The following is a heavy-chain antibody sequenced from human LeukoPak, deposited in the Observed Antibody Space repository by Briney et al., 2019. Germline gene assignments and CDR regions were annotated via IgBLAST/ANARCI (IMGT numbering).Heavy chain of an antibody. D-gene: IGHD2-8*02. CDR2: IYTSGSS. Sequence: SETLSLTCAVSGASIRSYYWSWIRQPPGKGLEWMGYIYTSGSSNYNPSLRSRVTISLDTSKNQFSLKLSSVTAADTAVCYCARHPLLGSYWYFDLWGRGTLVTVYS. CDR1: GASIRSYY. CDR3: ARHPLLGSYWYFDL. J-gene: IGHJ2*01. V-gene: IGHV4-4*09.